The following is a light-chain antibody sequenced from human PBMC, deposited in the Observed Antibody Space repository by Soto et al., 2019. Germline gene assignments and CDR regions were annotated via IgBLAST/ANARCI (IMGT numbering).Light chain of an antibody. V-gene: IGKV4-1*01. Sequence: DIVMTQSPDSLAVSLGERATINCKSSQSLLYSSDNKNYLAWYQHKPGQPPKLLIYWASTRESGVPDRFSGSGSGTDFTLTISSLQAEDVAIYYCQQYYSAPRTFGQGIKVEIK. CDR2: WAS. CDR3: QQYYSAPRT. CDR1: QSLLYSSDNKNY. J-gene: IGKJ1*01.